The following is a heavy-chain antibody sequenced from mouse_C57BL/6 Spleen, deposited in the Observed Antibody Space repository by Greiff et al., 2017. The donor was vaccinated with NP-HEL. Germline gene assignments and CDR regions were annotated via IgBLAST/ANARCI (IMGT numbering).Heavy chain of an antibody. V-gene: IGHV5-4*01. D-gene: IGHD1-1*01. CDR3: ARDRGATVVASGYFDV. CDR1: GFTFSSYA. Sequence: EVKLVESGGGLVKPGGSLKLSCAASGFTFSSYAMSWVRQTPEKRLEWVATISDGGSYTYYPDNVKGRFTISRDNAKNNLYLQMSHLKSEDTAMYDCARDRGATVVASGYFDVWGTGTTVTVAS. CDR2: ISDGGSYT. J-gene: IGHJ1*03.